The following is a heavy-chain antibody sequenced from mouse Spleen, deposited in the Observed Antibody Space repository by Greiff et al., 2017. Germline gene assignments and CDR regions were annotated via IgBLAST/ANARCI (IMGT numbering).Heavy chain of an antibody. CDR3: ARGDY. CDR2: IDPENGNT. CDR1: GFNIKDYY. J-gene: IGHJ4*01. V-gene: IGHV14-1*02. Sequence: DVKLVESGAELVRPGALVKLSCKASGFNIKDYYMHWVKQRPEQGLEWIGWIDPENGNTIYDPKFQGKASITADTSSNTAYLQLSSLTSEDTAVYYCARGDYWGQGTSVTVSS.